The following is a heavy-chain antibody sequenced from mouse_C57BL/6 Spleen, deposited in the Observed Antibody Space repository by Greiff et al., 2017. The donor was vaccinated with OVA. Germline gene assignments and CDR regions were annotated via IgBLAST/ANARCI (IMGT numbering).Heavy chain of an antibody. CDR2: IWSGGST. V-gene: IGHV2-2*01. CDR1: GFSLTSYG. Sequence: VKLEESGPGLVQPSQSLSITCTVSGFSLTSYGVHWVRQSPGKGLEWLGVIWSGGSTDYNAAIISRQSISKDNSKSQVFFTMNSLQADDTAIYYCDRDYGYFDYWGQGTTLTVSA. D-gene: IGHD2-4*01. J-gene: IGHJ2*01. CDR3: DRDYGYFDY.